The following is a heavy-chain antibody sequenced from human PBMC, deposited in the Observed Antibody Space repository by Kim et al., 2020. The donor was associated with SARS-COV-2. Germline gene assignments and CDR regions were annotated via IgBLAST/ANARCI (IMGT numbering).Heavy chain of an antibody. D-gene: IGHD3-10*01. CDR2: I. CDR3: GKDDGSGSLDN. J-gene: IGHJ4*02. Sequence: IANPDSVKGPFTIARDNAKSSLYLQMNSLRTEDTALYYCGKDDGSGSLDNWGQGTLVTVSS. V-gene: IGHV3-9*01.